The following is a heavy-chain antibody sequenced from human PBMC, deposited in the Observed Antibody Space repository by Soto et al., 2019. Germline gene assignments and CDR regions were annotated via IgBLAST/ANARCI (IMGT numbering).Heavy chain of an antibody. J-gene: IGHJ6*02. CDR2: IYYSGST. Sequence: SETLSLTCTVSGGSIISYYWSWIRQPPGKGLEWIGYIYYSGSTNYHPSLTSRVTISVDTSKNQFSLKLSSVTAADTAVYYCASLEAVAGPSAMDVWGQGTTVTVSS. CDR3: ASLEAVAGPSAMDV. CDR1: GGSIISYY. V-gene: IGHV4-59*01. D-gene: IGHD6-19*01.